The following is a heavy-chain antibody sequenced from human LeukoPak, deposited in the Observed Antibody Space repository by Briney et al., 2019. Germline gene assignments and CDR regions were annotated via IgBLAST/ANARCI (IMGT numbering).Heavy chain of an antibody. CDR2: IYYSGST. Sequence: SETLSLTCTVSGGSISSYYWSWIRQPPGKGLEWIGYIYYSGSTNYNPSLKSRVTISVDTSKNQFSLKLSSVTAADTAVYYCARDLGSINDYWGQGTLVTVSS. V-gene: IGHV4-59*01. CDR3: ARDLGSINDY. J-gene: IGHJ4*02. D-gene: IGHD5-24*01. CDR1: GGSISSYY.